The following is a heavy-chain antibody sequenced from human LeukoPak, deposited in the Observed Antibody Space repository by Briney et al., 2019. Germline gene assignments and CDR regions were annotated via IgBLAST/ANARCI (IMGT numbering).Heavy chain of an antibody. J-gene: IGHJ5*02. CDR3: ARRVLTYYYGSGKGFDP. V-gene: IGHV4-59*12. D-gene: IGHD3-10*01. Sequence: SETLSLTCTVSGGSISSYYWSWIRQPPGKGLEWIGYIFYSGSTNYNPSLKSRVTISVDTSKNQFSLKLSSVTAADTAVYYCARRVLTYYYGSGKGFDPWGQGTLVTVSS. CDR2: IFYSGST. CDR1: GGSISSYY.